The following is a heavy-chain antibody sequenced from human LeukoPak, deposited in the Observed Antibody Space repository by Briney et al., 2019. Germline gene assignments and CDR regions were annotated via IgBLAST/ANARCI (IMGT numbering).Heavy chain of an antibody. V-gene: IGHV3-30*19. CDR3: ARVESSSSSTVYFDY. CDR1: GFTFSSYG. Sequence: GGSLRLSCAASGFTFSSYGMHWVRQAPGKGLEWVAVISYDGSNKYYADSVKGRFTISRDNSKNTLYLQMNSLRAEDTAVYYCARVESSSSSTVYFDYWGQGTLVTVSS. CDR2: ISYDGSNK. J-gene: IGHJ4*02. D-gene: IGHD6-6*01.